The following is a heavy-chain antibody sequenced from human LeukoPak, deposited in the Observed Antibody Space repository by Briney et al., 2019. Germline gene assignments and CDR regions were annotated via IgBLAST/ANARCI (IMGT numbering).Heavy chain of an antibody. D-gene: IGHD4-4*01. Sequence: SETLSLTCTVSGGSISSYYWSWIRQPPGKGLEWIGYIYYSGSTNYNPSLKSRVTISVDTSKNQFSLKLSSVTAADTAVYYCASLHXWDYYYGMDVWGQGTTVTVSS. CDR2: IYYSGST. CDR3: ASLHXWDYYYGMDV. V-gene: IGHV4-59*01. CDR1: GGSISSYY. J-gene: IGHJ6*02.